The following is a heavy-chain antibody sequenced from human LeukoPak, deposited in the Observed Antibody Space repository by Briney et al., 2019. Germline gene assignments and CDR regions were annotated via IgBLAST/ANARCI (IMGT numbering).Heavy chain of an antibody. Sequence: SETLPLTCAVYGGSFSGYYWSWIRQPPGKGLEWIGEINHSGSTNYNPSLKSRVTISVDTSKNQFSLKLSSVTAADTAVYYCARGITGTDYWGQGTLVTVSS. CDR2: INHSGST. D-gene: IGHD1-20*01. V-gene: IGHV4-34*01. CDR3: ARGITGTDY. J-gene: IGHJ4*02. CDR1: GGSFSGYY.